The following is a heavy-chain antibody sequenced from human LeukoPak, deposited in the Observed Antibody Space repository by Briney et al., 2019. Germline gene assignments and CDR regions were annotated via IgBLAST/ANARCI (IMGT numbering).Heavy chain of an antibody. D-gene: IGHD3/OR15-3a*01. Sequence: PGGSLRLSCAASGFTFSSHYMHRVRQAPGKGLVWVSRINSDGSSTNYADSVKGRFTISRDNAKNTLFLQMNSLRAEDTAVYYCTRDWTARSNAFDIWGQGTMVTVSS. CDR3: TRDWTARSNAFDI. J-gene: IGHJ3*02. V-gene: IGHV3-74*01. CDR2: INSDGSST. CDR1: GFTFSSHY.